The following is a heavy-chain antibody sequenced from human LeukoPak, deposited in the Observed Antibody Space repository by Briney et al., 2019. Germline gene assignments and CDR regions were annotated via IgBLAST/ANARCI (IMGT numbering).Heavy chain of an antibody. D-gene: IGHD7-27*01. V-gene: IGHV3-23*01. CDR2: IGSSGGGI. CDR3: VTDFNWGSAY. CDR1: GFTFSSYT. J-gene: IGHJ4*02. Sequence: GGSLGLSCAASGFTFSSYTMIWVRQAPGKRLEWVSIIGSSGGGIHYADPVKGRFIISRDNSKNTLSLQMNSLRAEDTATYYCVTDFNWGSAYWGQGTLVTVSS.